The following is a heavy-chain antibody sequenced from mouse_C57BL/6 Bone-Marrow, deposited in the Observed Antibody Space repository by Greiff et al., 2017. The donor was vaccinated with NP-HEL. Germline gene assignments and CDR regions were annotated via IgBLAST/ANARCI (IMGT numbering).Heavy chain of an antibody. CDR1: GYTFTSYW. J-gene: IGHJ4*01. CDR2: IDPSDSYT. V-gene: IGHV1-50*01. Sequence: VQLQQPGAELVKPGASVKLSCKASGYTFTSYWMQWVKQRPGQGLEWIGEIDPSDSYTNYNQKFKGKATLTVDTSSSTAYMQLSSLTSEDSAVYYCAREDDYDVPCAMDYWGQGTSVTVSS. CDR3: AREDDYDVPCAMDY. D-gene: IGHD2-4*01.